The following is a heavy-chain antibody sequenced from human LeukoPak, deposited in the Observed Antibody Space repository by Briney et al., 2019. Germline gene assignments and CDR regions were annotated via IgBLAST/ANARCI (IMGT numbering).Heavy chain of an antibody. CDR1: GFTFSSYA. CDR2: ISGSGGST. V-gene: IGHV3-23*01. J-gene: IGHJ5*02. D-gene: IGHD3-10*01. Sequence: GGSLRLSCAASGFTFSSYAMSWVRQAPGKGLEWVSAISGSGGSTYYADSVKGRFTISRDNSKNTLYLQMNSLRAEDTAVYYCAKGAMVWGVTYNWFDPWGQGTLVTVSS. CDR3: AKGAMVWGVTYNWFDP.